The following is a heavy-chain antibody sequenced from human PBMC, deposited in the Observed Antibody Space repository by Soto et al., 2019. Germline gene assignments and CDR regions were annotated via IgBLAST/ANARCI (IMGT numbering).Heavy chain of an antibody. CDR3: PRGGHVVVVTAAFDY. J-gene: IGHJ4*02. CDR1: GNTFTDYY. D-gene: IGHD2-21*02. V-gene: IGHV1-46*01. Sequence: QVQLMQSGAEVKKPGASVKVSCKASGNTFTDYYIHWVRQAPGQGLEWMGIINPSGGHTTYSQNYLGRVTMTRDTSTSTLYMELTSLTSDDTAVYYCPRGGHVVVVTAAFDYWGQRTLVTVSS. CDR2: INPSGGHT.